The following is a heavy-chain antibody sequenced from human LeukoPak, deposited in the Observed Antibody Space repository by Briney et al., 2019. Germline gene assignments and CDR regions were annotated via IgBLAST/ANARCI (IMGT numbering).Heavy chain of an antibody. Sequence: GASGKVACTVSGSSLSGLSMHWVRHSPPKGLEWLGGFHPEDDEIIYAQNFQGRVTMTEDTSTDTAYMELRSLRSEDTAVYYCARSCSGGSCYPSPLDYWGQGSLVTVSS. J-gene: IGHJ4*02. CDR3: ARSCSGGSCYPSPLDY. V-gene: IGHV1-24*01. CDR2: FHPEDDEI. CDR1: GSSLSGLS. D-gene: IGHD2-15*01.